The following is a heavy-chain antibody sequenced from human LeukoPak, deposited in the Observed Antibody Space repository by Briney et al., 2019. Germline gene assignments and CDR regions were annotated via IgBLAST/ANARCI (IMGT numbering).Heavy chain of an antibody. J-gene: IGHJ4*02. V-gene: IGHV4-59*01. CDR2: ISSSGST. D-gene: IGHD4-17*01. Sequence: SNTLSLPCIFSGRSLSGYYWSWTRQPPGKGLDWIGYISSSGSTKYNPSLKSGVTTSLETSKNQFPLKLTSVTAADTAMYYCARDLRTGWTTALSNWGRGTLVTVSS. CDR3: ARDLRTGWTTALSN. CDR1: GRSLSGYY.